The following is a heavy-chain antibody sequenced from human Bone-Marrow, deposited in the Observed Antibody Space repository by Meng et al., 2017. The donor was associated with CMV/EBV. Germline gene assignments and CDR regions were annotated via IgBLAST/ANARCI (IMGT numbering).Heavy chain of an antibody. CDR3: VRGLID. J-gene: IGHJ4*02. D-gene: IGHD3-16*02. V-gene: IGHV3-11*01. Sequence: GGSLRLSCGASGFTFSNHYMSWVRQAPGNGLEWISYTSSNGTIKYYSDSVKGRFTVSRGNTKSSLYLQMNSLRDDDTAMYYCVRGLIDWGQGTLVTVSS. CDR1: GFTFSNHY. CDR2: TSSNGTIK.